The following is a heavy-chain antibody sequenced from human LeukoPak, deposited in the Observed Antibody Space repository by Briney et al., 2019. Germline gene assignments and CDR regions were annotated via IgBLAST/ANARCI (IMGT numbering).Heavy chain of an antibody. CDR3: AREGGGYNPFDY. Sequence: AASVKVSCKASGFTFTGYYLHWVRQAPGQGLEWMGWINPNSGGTNYAQKFQGRVTMTRDTSISTAYMELSRLRSDDTAVYYCAREGGGYNPFDYWGQGTLVTVSS. V-gene: IGHV1-2*02. CDR2: INPNSGGT. CDR1: GFTFTGYY. J-gene: IGHJ4*02. D-gene: IGHD5-24*01.